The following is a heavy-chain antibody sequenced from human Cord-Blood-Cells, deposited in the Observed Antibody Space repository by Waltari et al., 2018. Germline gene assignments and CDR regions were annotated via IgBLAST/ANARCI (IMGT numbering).Heavy chain of an antibody. V-gene: IGHV3-15*01. CDR1: GFTFRNAW. Sequence: EVQLVESGGGLVKPGGSLRLSCAPSGFTFRNAWMLWVRQAPGKGLEWVGRIKIKTDGGTTDYAAPVKGRFTISRDDSKNTLYLQMNSLKTEDTAVYYCTTNWGSYVNWGQGTLVTVSS. J-gene: IGHJ4*02. CDR3: TTNWGSYVN. CDR2: IKIKTDGGTT. D-gene: IGHD7-27*01.